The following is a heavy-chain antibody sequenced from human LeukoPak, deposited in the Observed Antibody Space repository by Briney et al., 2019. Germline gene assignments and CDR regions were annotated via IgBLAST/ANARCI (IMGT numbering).Heavy chain of an antibody. CDR3: AKDMGYCSGGSCYIDY. CDR2: ISGSGGST. V-gene: IGHV3-23*01. J-gene: IGHJ4*02. Sequence: GGSLRLSCAASGFTFSSYAMSWVRQAPGKGLEWVSAISGSGGSTFYADSVKGRFTISRDNSKNTLYLQMNSLRAEDTAVYYCAKDMGYCSGGSCYIDYWGQGTLVTVSS. D-gene: IGHD2-15*01. CDR1: GFTFSSYA.